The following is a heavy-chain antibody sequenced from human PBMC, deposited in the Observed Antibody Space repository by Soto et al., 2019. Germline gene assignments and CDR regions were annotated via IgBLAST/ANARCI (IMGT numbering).Heavy chain of an antibody. CDR2: GNAGDGNT. CDR3: ARIADCSITTCSFPSRFHIRGYYYYYGMDV. D-gene: IGHD2-2*01. J-gene: IGHJ6*02. V-gene: IGHV1-3*01. Sequence: GASVKVSCKASGYTLTNYAMHLGRQAPGQKLEWMGWGNAGDGNTKYSQKFQGRVTMTRNTSISTAYMELSSLRSEDTAVYYCARIADCSITTCSFPSRFHIRGYYYYYGMDVWGQGTTVTVSS. CDR1: GYTLTNYA.